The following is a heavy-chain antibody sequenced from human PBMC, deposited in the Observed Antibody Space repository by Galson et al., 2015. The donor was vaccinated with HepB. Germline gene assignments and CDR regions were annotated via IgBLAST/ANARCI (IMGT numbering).Heavy chain of an antibody. CDR3: ARGSYYDSSGYYYVEAPVDY. J-gene: IGHJ4*02. CDR1: GYTFTSYG. D-gene: IGHD3-22*01. CDR2: ISAYNGNT. V-gene: IGHV1-18*01. Sequence: SVKVSCKASGYTFTSYGISWVRQAPGQGLEWMGWISAYNGNTNYAQKLQGRVTMTTDTSTSTAYMELRSLRSDDTAVYYCARGSYYDSSGYYYVEAPVDYWGQGTLVTVSS.